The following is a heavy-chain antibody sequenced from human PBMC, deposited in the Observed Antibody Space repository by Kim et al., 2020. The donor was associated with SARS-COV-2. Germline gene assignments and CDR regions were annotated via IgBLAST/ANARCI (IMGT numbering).Heavy chain of an antibody. V-gene: IGHV3-21*01. CDR2: ISSSSSYI. Sequence: GGSLRLSCAASGFTFSSYSMNWVRQAPGKGLEWVSSISSSSSYIYYADSVKGRFTISRDNAKNSLYLQMNSLRAEDTAVYYCAREAFNDYGDYYYYGMDVWGQGTTVTVSS. J-gene: IGHJ6*02. CDR3: AREAFNDYGDYYYYGMDV. CDR1: GFTFSSYS. D-gene: IGHD4-17*01.